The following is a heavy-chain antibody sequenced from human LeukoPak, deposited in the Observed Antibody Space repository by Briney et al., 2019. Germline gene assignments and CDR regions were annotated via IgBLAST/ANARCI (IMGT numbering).Heavy chain of an antibody. CDR3: ATVGYCSSTSCSDYYGMDV. Sequence: SVKVSCKVSGYTLSELSMHWVRQAPGKGLEWMGGFDLEDGETIYAQKFQGRVTMTEDTSTDTAYMELSSLRSEDTAVYYCATVGYCSSTSCSDYYGMDVWGQGTTVTVSS. V-gene: IGHV1-24*01. CDR2: FDLEDGET. D-gene: IGHD2-2*01. CDR1: GYTLSELS. J-gene: IGHJ6*02.